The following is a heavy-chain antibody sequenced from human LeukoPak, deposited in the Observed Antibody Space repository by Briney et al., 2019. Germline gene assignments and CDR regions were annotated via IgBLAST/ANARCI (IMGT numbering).Heavy chain of an antibody. Sequence: GGSLRLSCAASGFPFSAYWMLWARQAPGKGLVWVSRITSDGATSYADSVKGRFTISRENAKNTLYLQLNSLRAEDTAVYYCGRIDWVTDFWGQGTLVTVSS. CDR3: GRIDWVTDF. V-gene: IGHV3-74*01. CDR1: GFPFSAYW. CDR2: ITSDGAT. J-gene: IGHJ4*02. D-gene: IGHD2-21*01.